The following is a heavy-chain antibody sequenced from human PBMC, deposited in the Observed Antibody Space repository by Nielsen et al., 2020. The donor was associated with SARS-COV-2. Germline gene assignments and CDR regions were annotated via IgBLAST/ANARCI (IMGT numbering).Heavy chain of an antibody. V-gene: IGHV4-59*08. Sequence: SETLSLTCTVSGGSINSYYWSWIRQPPGKGLEWIGYIYYSGTTYYNPSHESRATISVATSKSQFSLKLRSVTAADTAVYYCARATMTDADAFDIWGQGAMVSVSS. J-gene: IGHJ3*02. CDR2: IYYSGTT. CDR3: ARATMTDADAFDI. CDR1: GGSINSYY. D-gene: IGHD5-12*01.